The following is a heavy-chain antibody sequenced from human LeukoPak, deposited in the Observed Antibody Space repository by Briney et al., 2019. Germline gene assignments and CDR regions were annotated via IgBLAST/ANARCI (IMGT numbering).Heavy chain of an antibody. Sequence: PGRSLRLSCAAYGFTFSDYYMRWIRQAPGRGREWVSYISSSGSTVYDADSVKGRFTISRNNAKNSLYLQMNSLRAEDTAVYYCARGRDTYYYDSSGYPYYFDYWGQGTLVTVSS. CDR3: ARGRDTYYYDSSGYPYYFDY. CDR1: GFTFSDYY. D-gene: IGHD3-22*01. CDR2: ISSSGSTV. J-gene: IGHJ4*02. V-gene: IGHV3-11*04.